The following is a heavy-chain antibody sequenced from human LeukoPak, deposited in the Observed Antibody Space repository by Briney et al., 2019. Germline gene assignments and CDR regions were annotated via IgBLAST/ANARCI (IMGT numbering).Heavy chain of an antibody. Sequence: SVKVSSKASGGTFSSYAISWVRQAPGQGLEWMGGIIPIFGTANYAQKFQGRVTITADESTSTAYMEMSRLRSEDTAVYYCARTSYSSGWYLSSYFDYWGQGTLVTVSS. D-gene: IGHD6-19*01. CDR1: GGTFSSYA. V-gene: IGHV1-69*13. CDR3: ARTSYSSGWYLSSYFDY. J-gene: IGHJ4*02. CDR2: IIPIFGTA.